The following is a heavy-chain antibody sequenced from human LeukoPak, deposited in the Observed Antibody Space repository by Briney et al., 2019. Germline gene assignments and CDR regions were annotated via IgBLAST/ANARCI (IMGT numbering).Heavy chain of an antibody. J-gene: IGHJ3*02. CDR2: ISYTGST. D-gene: IGHD4-17*01. CDR3: ARDPTTVTKGFDI. Sequence: SETLSLTCIVSDASFSSHYWTWIRQPPGKGLEWIGYISYTGSTNYNPSHKSRVTISVDTSKNQFSLKLSSVTAADTAVYYCARDPTTVTKGFDIWGQGTMVTVSS. CDR1: DASFSSHY. V-gene: IGHV4-59*11.